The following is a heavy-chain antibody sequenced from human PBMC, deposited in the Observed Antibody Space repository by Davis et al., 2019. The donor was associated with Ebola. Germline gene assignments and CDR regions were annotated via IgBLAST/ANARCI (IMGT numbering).Heavy chain of an antibody. V-gene: IGHV1-2*06. J-gene: IGHJ4*02. CDR1: GYTFTGYY. D-gene: IGHD2-2*01. CDR3: ARTCSSTNCYFDH. Sequence: AASVKVSCKASGYTFTGYYMHWVRQAPGQGLEWMGRINPNSGGTNYAQKFQGRVTMTRDTSTSTVYMELSSLRSEETAMYHCARTCSSTNCYFDHWGQGTLVTVSS. CDR2: INPNSGGT.